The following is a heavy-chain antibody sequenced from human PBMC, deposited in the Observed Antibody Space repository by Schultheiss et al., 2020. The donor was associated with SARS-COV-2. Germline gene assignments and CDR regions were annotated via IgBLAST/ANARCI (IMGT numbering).Heavy chain of an antibody. D-gene: IGHD5-18*01. Sequence: GGSLRLSCAASGFTFSSYGMHWVRQAPGKGLEWVSAISGSGGSTYYADSVKGRFTISRDNSENTLYLQMNSLRAEDTAVYYCAKGRGYSYGSFFDYWGQGTLVTVSS. J-gene: IGHJ4*02. V-gene: IGHV3-NL1*01. CDR3: AKGRGYSYGSFFDY. CDR1: GFTFSSYG. CDR2: ISGSGGST.